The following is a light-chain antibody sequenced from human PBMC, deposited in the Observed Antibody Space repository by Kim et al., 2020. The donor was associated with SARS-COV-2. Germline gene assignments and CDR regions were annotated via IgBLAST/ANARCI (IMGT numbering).Light chain of an antibody. V-gene: IGKV3-20*01. J-gene: IGKJ1*01. CDR2: AAS. CDR3: QQYEGSSKT. Sequence: SSGERATLSCRASQRLSSNSLAWYQQTPGQAPRLLIYAASSRATGIPDRFSGSGSGTDFTLTISRLEPEDFAMYYCQQYEGSSKTFGHGTKVDIK. CDR1: QRLSSNS.